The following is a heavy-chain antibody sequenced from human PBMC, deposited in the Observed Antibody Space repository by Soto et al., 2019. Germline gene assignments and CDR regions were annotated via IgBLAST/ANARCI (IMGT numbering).Heavy chain of an antibody. D-gene: IGHD1-26*01. CDR1: GGSLSGYY. J-gene: IGHJ4*02. CDR3: ARHHVRGRTIAGAAEF. V-gene: IGHV4-34*01. Sequence: TWETLSLTCAVYGGSLSGYYWSWIRQPPGKALEWIGEINHSGNTNYNPSLKTRVTISVDTSKNQLFLNLSSVTAADTAMYYCARHHVRGRTIAGAAEFWGQGTLVTVSS. CDR2: INHSGNT.